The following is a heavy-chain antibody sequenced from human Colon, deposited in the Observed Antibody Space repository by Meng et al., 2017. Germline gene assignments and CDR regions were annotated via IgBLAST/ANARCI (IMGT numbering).Heavy chain of an antibody. V-gene: IGHV1-2*02. CDR1: GYTFTGYY. J-gene: IGHJ5*01. Sequence: ASVKVSCMTSGYTFTGYYIYWMRQAPGQGLEWMGWVSPNSGVTNYAQKFQGRVTMTRDTSISTAYMELSRLRFDDTAIYYCTRGYSYGWFDSWGQGTLVTVSS. CDR3: TRGYSYGWFDS. CDR2: VSPNSGVT. D-gene: IGHD5-18*01.